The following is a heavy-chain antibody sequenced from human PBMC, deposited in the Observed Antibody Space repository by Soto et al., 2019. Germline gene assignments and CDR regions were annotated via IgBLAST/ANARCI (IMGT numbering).Heavy chain of an antibody. Sequence: GSLRLSCAASGFTFSSYWMSWVRQAPGKGLEWVANIKQDGSEKYYVDSVKGRFTISRDNAKNSLYLQMNSLRAEDTAVYYCARVQGIAAVFYGMDVWGQGTTVTVSS. V-gene: IGHV3-7*01. CDR2: IKQDGSEK. J-gene: IGHJ6*02. CDR1: GFTFSSYW. CDR3: ARVQGIAAVFYGMDV. D-gene: IGHD6-25*01.